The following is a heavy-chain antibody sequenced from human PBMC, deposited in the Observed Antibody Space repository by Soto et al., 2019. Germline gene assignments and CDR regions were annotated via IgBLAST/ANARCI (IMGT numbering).Heavy chain of an antibody. CDR2: LTGSGGTT. V-gene: IGHV3-23*01. D-gene: IGHD3-10*01. J-gene: IGHJ6*03. CDR1: GFTFSHFA. Sequence: EVQLLESGGGLVQPGGSLRLSCAASGFTFSHFAMGWVRQAPGKGLEWVSVLTGSGGTTYYADSVKGRFTISRDNYKNTVDLQMNSLRAEDTAVYYCAKDYGYYGSGSFYYMDVWGKVTTVTVSS. CDR3: AKDYGYYGSGSFYYMDV.